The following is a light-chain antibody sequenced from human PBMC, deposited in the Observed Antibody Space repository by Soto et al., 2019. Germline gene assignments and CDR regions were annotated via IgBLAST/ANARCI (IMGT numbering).Light chain of an antibody. CDR2: AAS. V-gene: IGKV1-39*01. CDR1: QSISTY. J-gene: IGKJ1*01. CDR3: QQSYTARA. Sequence: DIQMTQSPSSLSSCVVYRFSITFRASQSISTYLHWYQQKPGKAPKLLIYAASSLQSGVPSRFTGSGSGSDFTLTISGLQPEDFATYYCQQSYTARAFGQGTKVDNK.